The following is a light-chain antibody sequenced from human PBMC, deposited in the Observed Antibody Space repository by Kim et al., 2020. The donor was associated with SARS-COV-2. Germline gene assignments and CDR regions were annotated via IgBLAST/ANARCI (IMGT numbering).Light chain of an antibody. CDR1: SLRSYY. V-gene: IGLV3-19*01. CDR3: NSRDSSGNHVV. CDR2: GKN. Sequence: SSELTQDPAVSVALGQTVRITCQGDSLRSYYAGWYQQKPGQAPVLVIYGKNNRPSGIPDRFSGSSSGNTASLTITGAQAEDEAGYYCNSRDSSGNHVVFGGGTQLTVL. J-gene: IGLJ2*01.